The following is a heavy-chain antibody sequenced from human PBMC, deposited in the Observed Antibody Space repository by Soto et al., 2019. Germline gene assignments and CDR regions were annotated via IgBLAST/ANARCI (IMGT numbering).Heavy chain of an antibody. Sequence: QVQLVQSGAEVKKPGSSVKVSCKASGGSFNSYAISWVRQAPGQGLEWMGRIIPVLGLTNDAEKFQGRFTITADTADKSTTVAYMELTSLRSEDTALYYCATAFQLQAYWGEGTLVTVSS. CDR2: IIPVLGLT. D-gene: IGHD1-1*01. V-gene: IGHV1-69*02. CDR3: ATAFQLQAY. CDR1: GGSFNSYA. J-gene: IGHJ4*02.